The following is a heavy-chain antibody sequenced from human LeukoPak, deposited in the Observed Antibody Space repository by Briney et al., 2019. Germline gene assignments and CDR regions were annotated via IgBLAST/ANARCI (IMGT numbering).Heavy chain of an antibody. Sequence: PGGSLRLSCAASGFTFSSYAMHWVRQAPGEGLEWVAVISYDGSNKYYADSVKGRFTISRDNAKNSLYLQMNSLRAEDTAVYYCARSGLRGTRWLQLRANPLDYWGQRTLVTVSS. J-gene: IGHJ4*02. V-gene: IGHV3-30-3*01. CDR2: ISYDGSNK. CDR1: GFTFSSYA. D-gene: IGHD5-24*01. CDR3: ARSGLRGTRWLQLRANPLDY.